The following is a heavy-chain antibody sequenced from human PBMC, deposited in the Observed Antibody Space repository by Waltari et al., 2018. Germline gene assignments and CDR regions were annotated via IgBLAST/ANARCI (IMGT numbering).Heavy chain of an antibody. Sequence: QVQLVQSGAEVKKPGSSVKVSCKASGGTFSSYAISWVRQAPGKGLEWMGGIIPIFGTANYAQKFQGRVTITADESTSTAYMELSSLRSEDTAVYYCASPGSGVLNYYYYMDVWGKGTTVTISS. CDR1: GGTFSSYA. CDR2: IIPIFGTA. CDR3: ASPGSGVLNYYYYMDV. V-gene: IGHV1-69*12. J-gene: IGHJ6*03. D-gene: IGHD3-10*01.